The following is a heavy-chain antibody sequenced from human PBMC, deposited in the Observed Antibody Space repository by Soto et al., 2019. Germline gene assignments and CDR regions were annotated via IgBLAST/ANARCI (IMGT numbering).Heavy chain of an antibody. D-gene: IGHD6-19*01. CDR1: GFSFSSYG. J-gene: IGHJ4*02. Sequence: QVQLVESGGGVVQPGRSLRLSCAASGFSFSSYGMQWVRQAPGKGREWVAVISYDGSNKYYADSVKDRFTISRDNSKKTLYLQMNSLRADDTAVYYCVAGQYFFDYCGQGTLVTVSS. CDR2: ISYDGSNK. CDR3: VAGQYFFDY. V-gene: IGHV3-30*03.